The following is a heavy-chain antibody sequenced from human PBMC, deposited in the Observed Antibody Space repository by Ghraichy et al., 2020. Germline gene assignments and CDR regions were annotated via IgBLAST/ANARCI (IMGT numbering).Heavy chain of an antibody. D-gene: IGHD5-18*01. CDR1: GGTFSSYA. CDR3: ARDHLDTAMGGLDY. Sequence: SVKVSCKASGGTFSSYAISWVRQAPGQGLEWMGRIIPILGIANYAQKFQGRVTITADKSTSTAYMELSSLRSEDTAVYYCARDHLDTAMGGLDYWGQGTLVTVSS. V-gene: IGHV1-69*04. J-gene: IGHJ4*02. CDR2: IIPILGIA.